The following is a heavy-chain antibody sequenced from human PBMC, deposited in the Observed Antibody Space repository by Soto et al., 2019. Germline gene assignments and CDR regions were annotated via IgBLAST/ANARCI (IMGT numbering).Heavy chain of an antibody. Sequence: PGGSLRLSCTGSGFTFSAYAMSWVRQAPGKGLEWVSTISDSGERVYYADSVKGRFTFSRDNSKNMLFLQMNSLRAEDTALYYCVKERTSRVTVDYCGVDVWGHGTTVTVSS. D-gene: IGHD4-17*01. CDR2: ISDSGERV. CDR3: VKERTSRVTVDYCGVDV. V-gene: IGHV3-23*01. J-gene: IGHJ6*02. CDR1: GFTFSAYA.